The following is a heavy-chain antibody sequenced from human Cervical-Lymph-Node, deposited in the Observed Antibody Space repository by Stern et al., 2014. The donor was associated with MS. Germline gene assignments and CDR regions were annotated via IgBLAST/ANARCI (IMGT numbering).Heavy chain of an antibody. D-gene: IGHD3-22*01. Sequence: QVQLVQSGAEVKKPGSSVKVSCKAYGGTFSSYAISWVRQAPGQGLEWMGGIIPIFGTANYAQKFQGRVTITADESTSTAYMELSSLRSEDTAVYYCARDPNHYYDSSGYAWVYWGQGTLVTVSS. CDR1: GGTFSSYA. V-gene: IGHV1-69*01. CDR2: IIPIFGTA. J-gene: IGHJ4*02. CDR3: ARDPNHYYDSSGYAWVY.